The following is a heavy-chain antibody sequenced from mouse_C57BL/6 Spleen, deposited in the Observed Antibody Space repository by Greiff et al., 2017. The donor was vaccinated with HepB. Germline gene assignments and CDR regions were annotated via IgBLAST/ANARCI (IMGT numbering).Heavy chain of an antibody. CDR1: GYTFTSYW. CDR2: IHPNSGST. CDR3: AAYGNYEAY. Sequence: QVQLQQPGAELVKPGASVKLSCKASGYTFTSYWMHWVKQRPGQGLEWIGMIHPNSGSTNYNEKFKSKATLTVDKSSSTAYMQLSSLTAEDSAVYYCAAYGNYEAYWGQGTLVTVSA. D-gene: IGHD2-1*01. V-gene: IGHV1-64*01. J-gene: IGHJ3*01.